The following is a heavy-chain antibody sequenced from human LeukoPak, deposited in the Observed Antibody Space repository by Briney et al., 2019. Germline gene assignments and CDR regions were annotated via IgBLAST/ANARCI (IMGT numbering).Heavy chain of an antibody. Sequence: SETLSLTCIVSGGSISSGTYYWGWIRQPPGKGLEWIGSIDYSGSTYYNPSLKSRVTISVDTSKNQSSLKLSSVTAADTAVYYCARRPTRILVTAITYYFDYWGQGTLVTVSS. CDR2: IDYSGST. CDR1: GGSISSGTYY. D-gene: IGHD2-21*02. CDR3: ARRPTRILVTAITYYFDY. V-gene: IGHV4-39*01. J-gene: IGHJ4*02.